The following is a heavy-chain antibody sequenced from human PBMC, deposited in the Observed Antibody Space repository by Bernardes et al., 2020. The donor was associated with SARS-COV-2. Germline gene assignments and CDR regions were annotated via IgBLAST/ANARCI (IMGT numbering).Heavy chain of an antibody. CDR1: GGSIRSGGYY. D-gene: IGHD3-3*01. J-gene: IGHJ5*02. CDR2: IYYSGST. V-gene: IGHV4-31*03. CDR3: ARHPRITIFGVVGWFDP. Sequence: SEPLPFTCTVSGGSIRSGGYYWSWIRQHPGKGMEWIGYIYYSGSTYYNPSLKSRVTISVDTSKNQFSLKLSSVTAADTAVYYCARHPRITIFGVVGWFDPWGQGTLVTVSS.